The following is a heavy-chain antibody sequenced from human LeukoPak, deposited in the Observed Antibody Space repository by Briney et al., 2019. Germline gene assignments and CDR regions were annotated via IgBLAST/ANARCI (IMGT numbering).Heavy chain of an antibody. CDR1: GFTFSSYA. J-gene: IGHJ4*02. CDR3: ARFHYGSGSYYFYYFDY. D-gene: IGHD3-10*01. V-gene: IGHV3-23*01. CDR2: IRSSGGST. Sequence: GGSLRLSCATSGFTFSSYAVTWVRQAPGKGQEWVSGIRSSGGSTYYADSVKGRFTNSRDNDKNSVYLQMNSLRAEDTAVYYCARFHYGSGSYYFYYFDYWGQGTLVTVSS.